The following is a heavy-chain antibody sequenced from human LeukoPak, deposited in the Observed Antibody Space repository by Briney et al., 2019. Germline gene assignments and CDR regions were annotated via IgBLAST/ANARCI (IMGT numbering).Heavy chain of an antibody. V-gene: IGHV3-30*18. CDR2: ISYNGSNE. CDR3: AKVALFSGYYPPFDY. CDR1: GFTFSNYG. D-gene: IGHD3-22*01. J-gene: IGHJ4*02. Sequence: GRSLRLSCTASGFTFSNYGMHWVRQAPGKGLEWVAVISYNGSNEYYADSVKGRFTISRDNSKNTLFLQMNSLRPEDTAVYHCAKVALFSGYYPPFDYWGQGTLVTVSS.